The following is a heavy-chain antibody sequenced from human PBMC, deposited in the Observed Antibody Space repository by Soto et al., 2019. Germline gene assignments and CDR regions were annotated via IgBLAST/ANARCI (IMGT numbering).Heavy chain of an antibody. D-gene: IGHD6-6*01. CDR3: ARMGTAARFGWLDT. CDR2: IYPGDSDT. V-gene: IGHV5-51*01. CDR1: GYSFTNYW. J-gene: IGHJ5*02. Sequence: GESLKISCKGSGYSFTNYWIGWVRQMPGKGLEWMGIIYPGDSDTRYSPSFQGQVTISADKSISTAYLQWSSLKASDSAIYYCARMGTAARFGWLDTWGQGTLVTVSS.